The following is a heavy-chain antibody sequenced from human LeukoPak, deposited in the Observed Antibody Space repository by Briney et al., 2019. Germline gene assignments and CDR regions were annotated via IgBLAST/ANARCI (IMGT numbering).Heavy chain of an antibody. Sequence: ASVKVSCKASGYTFTGYYMHWVRQAPGQGLEWMGWINPNSGGTNYAQKVQGRVTMTRDTSISTAYMELSRLRSDDTAVYYCARDEGYCSSTSCYPVLSGDDYWGQGTLVTVSS. CDR1: GYTFTGYY. CDR3: ARDEGYCSSTSCYPVLSGDDY. V-gene: IGHV1-2*02. D-gene: IGHD2-2*01. CDR2: INPNSGGT. J-gene: IGHJ4*02.